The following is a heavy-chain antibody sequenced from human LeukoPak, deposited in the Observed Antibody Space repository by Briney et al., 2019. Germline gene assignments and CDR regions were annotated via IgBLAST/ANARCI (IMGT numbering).Heavy chain of an antibody. CDR3: ARRSQYSSGWDFDY. V-gene: IGHV3-23*01. D-gene: IGHD6-19*01. CDR1: GFTFSSYA. J-gene: IGHJ4*02. Sequence: GGSLRLSCAASGFTFSSYATSWVRQAPGKGLEWVSAISASGGSTYYADSVKGRFTISRDNSKNTLYLQMNSLRAEDTAVYYCARRSQYSSGWDFDYWGQGTLVTVSS. CDR2: ISASGGST.